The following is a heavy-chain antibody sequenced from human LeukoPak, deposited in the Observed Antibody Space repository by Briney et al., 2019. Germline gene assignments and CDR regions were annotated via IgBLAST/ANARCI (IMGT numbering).Heavy chain of an antibody. V-gene: IGHV4-34*01. J-gene: IGHJ1*01. Sequence: SETLSLTCAVYGGSFSGYYWSWIRQPPGKGLEWIGEINHSGSTNYNPSLKSRVTISVDTSKNQFSLKLSSVTAADTAVYYCARAAAGIGFFQHWGQGTLVTVSS. CDR3: ARAAAGIGFFQH. CDR1: GGSFSGYY. CDR2: INHSGST. D-gene: IGHD6-13*01.